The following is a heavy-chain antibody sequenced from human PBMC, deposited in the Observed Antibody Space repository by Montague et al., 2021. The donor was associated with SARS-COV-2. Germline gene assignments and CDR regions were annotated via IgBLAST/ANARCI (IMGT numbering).Heavy chain of an antibody. D-gene: IGHD2-2*03. J-gene: IGHJ6*02. CDR3: ARDLVIVVVPAAIDYYGMDV. CDR2: ISYDGSNK. CDR1: GFTFSSYA. Sequence: SLRLSCAAPGFTFSSYAMHWVRQAPGKGLEWVAVISYDGSNKYYADSVKGRFTISRDNSKNTLYLQMNSLRAEDTAVYYCARDLVIVVVPAAIDYYGMDVWGQGTTVTVSS. V-gene: IGHV3-30*04.